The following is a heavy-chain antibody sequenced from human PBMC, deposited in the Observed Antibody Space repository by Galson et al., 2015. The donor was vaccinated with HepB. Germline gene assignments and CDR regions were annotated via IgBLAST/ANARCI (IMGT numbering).Heavy chain of an antibody. Sequence: QSGAEVKKPGESLKISCKGSGYSFTSYWIGWVRQMPGKGLEWMGIIYPGDSDTRYSPSFQGQVTISADKSISTAYLQWSSLKASDTAMYYCARRAIVATILGAFDIWGQGTMVTVSS. D-gene: IGHD5-12*01. CDR2: IYPGDSDT. CDR1: GYSFTSYW. CDR3: ARRAIVATILGAFDI. J-gene: IGHJ3*02. V-gene: IGHV5-51*01.